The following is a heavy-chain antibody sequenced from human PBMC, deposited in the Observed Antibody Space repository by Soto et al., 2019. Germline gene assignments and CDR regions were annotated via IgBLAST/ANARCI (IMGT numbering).Heavy chain of an antibody. CDR3: ARGSSGSYYKDFYYGMDV. V-gene: IGHV3-74*01. J-gene: IGHJ6*02. CDR2: IHNDERST. CDR1: GFTFSSYW. Sequence: EVQLVESGGGLVQPGGSLRLSCAASGFTFSSYWMHWVRQVPGKGLVWVSRIHNDERSTAYADSVKGRFTISRDNAKNTLYLQMNSLRAEAAAVYYCARGSSGSYYKDFYYGMDVWGQGTTITVSS. D-gene: IGHD3-10*01.